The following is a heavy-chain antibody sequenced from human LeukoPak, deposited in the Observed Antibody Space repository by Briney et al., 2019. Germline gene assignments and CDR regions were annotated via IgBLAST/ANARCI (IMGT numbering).Heavy chain of an antibody. CDR1: GGSFSGYY. J-gene: IGHJ4*02. CDR2: INHSGST. CDR3: ARGPIARLYGTLDY. Sequence: SSETLSLTCAVYGGSFSGYYWSWIRQPPGKGLEWIGEINHSGSTNYNPSLKSRVTISVDTSKNQFSLKLSSVTAADTAVYYCARGPIARLYGTLDYWGQGTLVTVSS. V-gene: IGHV4-34*01. D-gene: IGHD1-14*01.